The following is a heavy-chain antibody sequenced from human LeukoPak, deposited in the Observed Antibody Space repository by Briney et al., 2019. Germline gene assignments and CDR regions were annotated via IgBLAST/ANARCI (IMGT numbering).Heavy chain of an antibody. D-gene: IGHD2-2*01. CDR1: GYTLTELS. V-gene: IGHV1-24*01. CDR2: FDPEDGET. CDR3: AGSLGYCTSNFCYLKY. Sequence: VASVKVSCKVSGYTLTELSMHWVRQAPGKGLEWMGGFDPEDGETIYAQKFQGRVTMTRDTSISTAYMELSRLRSDDTAVYYCAGSLGYCTSNFCYLKYWGQGTLVTVSS. J-gene: IGHJ4*02.